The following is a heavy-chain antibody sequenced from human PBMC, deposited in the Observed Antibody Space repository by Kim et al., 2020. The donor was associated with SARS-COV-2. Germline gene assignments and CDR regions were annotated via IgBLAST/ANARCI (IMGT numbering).Heavy chain of an antibody. Sequence: GGSLRLSCAASGFTFSSYAMHWVRQAPGKGLEWVAVISYDGSNKYYADSVKGRFTISRDNSKNTLYLQMNSLRAEDTAVYYCARARAGTIFGVVIRYGM. J-gene: IGHJ6*01. CDR1: GFTFSSYA. CDR3: ARARAGTIFGVVIRYGM. D-gene: IGHD3-3*01. CDR2: ISYDGSNK. V-gene: IGHV3-30-3*01.